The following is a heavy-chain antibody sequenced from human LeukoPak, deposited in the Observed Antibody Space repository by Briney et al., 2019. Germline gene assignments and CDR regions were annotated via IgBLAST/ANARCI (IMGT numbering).Heavy chain of an antibody. J-gene: IGHJ4*02. V-gene: IGHV1-69*04. CDR1: GGTFSSYT. Sequence: GASVKVSCKASGGTFSSYTISWVRRAPGQGLEWMGRIIPILGIANYAQKFQGRVTITADKSTSTAYMELSSLRSEDTAVYYCAREGMATINIDYWGQGTLVTVSS. D-gene: IGHD5-24*01. CDR2: IIPILGIA. CDR3: AREGMATINIDY.